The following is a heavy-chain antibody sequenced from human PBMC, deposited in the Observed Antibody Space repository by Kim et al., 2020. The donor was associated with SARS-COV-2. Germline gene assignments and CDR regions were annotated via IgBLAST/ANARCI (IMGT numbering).Heavy chain of an antibody. D-gene: IGHD2-15*01. CDR3: AKGGRNSCYSRLEY. V-gene: IGHV3-23*01. J-gene: IGHJ4*02. CDR1: GFSISSYA. CDR2: ICDCDSRT. Sequence: GGSLRLSCAASGFSISSYALTWVRKAPGKVPEWVSTICDCDSRTHYVDSVKGRFIISRDNSKSTLWLEMNSLRADDTAIYYCAKGGRNSCYSRLEYWGQGALVTVSS.